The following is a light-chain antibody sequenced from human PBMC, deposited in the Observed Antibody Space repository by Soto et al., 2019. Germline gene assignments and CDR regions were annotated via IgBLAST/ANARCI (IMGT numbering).Light chain of an antibody. Sequence: QTVVTQEPSLTVSPGGTVTLTCGSSTAAVTSAHYPYWFQQRPGQAPRTLIYDTGKKHSWTPARFSGSLLGGKAALTLSGAQPEDEAEYYCLLYYSGARGVFGGGTKLTVL. CDR1: TAAVTSAHY. V-gene: IGLV7-46*01. CDR3: LLYYSGARGV. J-gene: IGLJ3*02. CDR2: DTG.